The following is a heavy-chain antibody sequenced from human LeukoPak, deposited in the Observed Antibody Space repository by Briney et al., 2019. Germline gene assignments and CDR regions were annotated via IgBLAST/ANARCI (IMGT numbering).Heavy chain of an antibody. J-gene: IGHJ4*02. Sequence: SETLSLTCTVSGVSIRSHYWIWIRQPPGKGLEWIGHISYSESTNYNPSLESRVTISVDTSKNQFPLRLSSVTAADTAVYYCARDGEGDAGWDYWGQGTLVTVSS. D-gene: IGHD7-27*01. CDR2: ISYSEST. V-gene: IGHV4-59*11. CDR1: GVSIRSHY. CDR3: ARDGEGDAGWDY.